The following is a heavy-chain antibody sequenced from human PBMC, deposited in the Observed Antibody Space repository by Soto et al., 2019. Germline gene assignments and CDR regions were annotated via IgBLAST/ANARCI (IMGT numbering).Heavy chain of an antibody. Sequence: GGSLRHSCASSGFTFSSYAMSWVRQAPGKGLEWVSAISGSGGSTYYADSVKGRFTISRDNSKNTLYLQMNSLRAEDTAVYYCAKHSVSLWFGAFLTWGQGTLVTVSS. J-gene: IGHJ4*02. CDR3: AKHSVSLWFGAFLT. D-gene: IGHD3-10*01. V-gene: IGHV3-23*01. CDR1: GFTFSSYA. CDR2: ISGSGGST.